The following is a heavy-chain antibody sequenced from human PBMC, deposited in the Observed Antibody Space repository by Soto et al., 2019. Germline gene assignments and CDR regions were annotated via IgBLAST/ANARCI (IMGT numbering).Heavy chain of an antibody. CDR1: GYTFTSYY. CDR3: ARAQDITMIAMRASANNYYGVDV. D-gene: IGHD3-22*01. J-gene: IGHJ6*02. CDR2: TNPSGGST. Sequence: QVQLVQSGAEVKKPGASVTVSCKASGYTFTSYYIHWVRQAPGQGLEWMGLTNPSGGSTTYAQKFQGRVTMTRDTSTRTVYMELSSLRSDDTAVYYCARAQDITMIAMRASANNYYGVDVWGQGTTVTVSS. V-gene: IGHV1-46*01.